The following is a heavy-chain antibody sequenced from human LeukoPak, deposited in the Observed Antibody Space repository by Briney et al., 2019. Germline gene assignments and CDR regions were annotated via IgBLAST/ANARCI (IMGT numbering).Heavy chain of an antibody. CDR2: IYHSGST. CDR3: ARVLWFGEPPYNWFDP. CDR1: GGSISSGGYS. V-gene: IGHV4-30-2*01. Sequence: SGTLSLTCAVSGGSISSGGYSWSWIRQPPGKGLEWIGYIYHSGSTYYNPSLKSRVTISVDRSKNQFSLKLSSVTAADTAVYYCARVLWFGEPPYNWFDPWGQGTLVTVSS. J-gene: IGHJ5*02. D-gene: IGHD3-10*01.